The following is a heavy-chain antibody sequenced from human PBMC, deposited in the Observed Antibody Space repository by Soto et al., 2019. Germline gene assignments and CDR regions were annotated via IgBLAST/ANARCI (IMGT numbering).Heavy chain of an antibody. J-gene: IGHJ4*02. Sequence: GGSLRLSCAASGFTFSSYGMRWVRQAPGKGLEWVAVIWYDGSNKYYADSVKGRFTISRDNSKNTLYLQMNSLRAEDTAVYYCARDGYGDGPFDYWGQGTLVTVSS. CDR3: ARDGYGDGPFDY. V-gene: IGHV3-33*01. CDR1: GFTFSSYG. D-gene: IGHD4-17*01. CDR2: IWYDGSNK.